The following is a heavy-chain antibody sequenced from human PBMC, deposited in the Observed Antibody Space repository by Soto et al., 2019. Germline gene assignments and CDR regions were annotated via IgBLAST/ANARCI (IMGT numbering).Heavy chain of an antibody. CDR2: IYYSGTT. D-gene: IGHD3-22*01. Sequence: PSETLSLTCAVSGYSISSVSWWGWIRQPPGKGLEWIGYIYYSGTTYYNPSLKSRVTMSVDTSKNQFSLKLTSVTAADTAVYYCARHFVAVVIKGCGYWGQGTLVTVSS. J-gene: IGHJ4*02. CDR3: ARHFVAVVIKGCGY. V-gene: IGHV4-28*01. CDR1: GYSISSVSW.